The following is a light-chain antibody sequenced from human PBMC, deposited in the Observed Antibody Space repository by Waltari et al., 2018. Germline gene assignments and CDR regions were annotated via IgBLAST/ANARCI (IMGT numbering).Light chain of an antibody. V-gene: IGKV3-15*01. J-gene: IGKJ2*01. CDR1: QNVRSN. Sequence: IVMTQSPATLSVSPGERATLSCRVSQNVRSNLAWYQQKPGQAPRLLIYGASTRATDVPARFGGSGFGTEFTLTISSLQSEDFAVYYCQHYEGWPPSYTFGQGTKVEI. CDR3: QHYEGWPPSYT. CDR2: GAS.